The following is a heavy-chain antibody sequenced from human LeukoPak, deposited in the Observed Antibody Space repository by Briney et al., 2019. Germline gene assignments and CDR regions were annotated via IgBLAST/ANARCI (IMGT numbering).Heavy chain of an antibody. J-gene: IGHJ4*02. CDR1: GFTFSSYG. Sequence: GRSLRLSCAASGFTFSSYGMHWVRQAPGKGLEWVAVISYDGSNKYYADSVKGRFTISRDNSKNTLYLQMNSLRAEDTAVYYCAKRGGSGWYRGIYYFDYWGQETLVTVSS. CDR3: AKRGGSGWYRGIYYFDY. V-gene: IGHV3-30*18. CDR2: ISYDGSNK. D-gene: IGHD6-19*01.